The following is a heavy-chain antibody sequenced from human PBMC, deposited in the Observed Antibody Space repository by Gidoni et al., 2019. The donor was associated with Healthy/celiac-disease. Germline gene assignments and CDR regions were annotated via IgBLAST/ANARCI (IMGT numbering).Heavy chain of an antibody. Sequence: EVQLLESGGGLVQPGGSLRLSRAASGFTFSSHAMSWVRQAPGKGLEWVSAISGSGGSTYYADSVKGRFTISRDNSKNTLYLQMNSLRAEDTAVYYCAKDPYDSSGYYYGVNWFDPWGQGTLVTVSS. V-gene: IGHV3-23*01. CDR1: GFTFSSHA. D-gene: IGHD3-22*01. CDR2: ISGSGGST. J-gene: IGHJ5*02. CDR3: AKDPYDSSGYYYGVNWFDP.